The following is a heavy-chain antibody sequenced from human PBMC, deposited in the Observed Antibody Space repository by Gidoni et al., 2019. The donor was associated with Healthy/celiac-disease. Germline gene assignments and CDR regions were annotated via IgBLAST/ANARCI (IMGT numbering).Heavy chain of an antibody. CDR2: ISSSSSYI. D-gene: IGHD2-15*01. Sequence: EVQLVESGGGLVKPGGSLRLSCAASGFTFSSYSMNWVRQAPGKGLEWVSSISSSSSYIYYADSVKGRFTISRDNAKNSLYLQMNSLRAEDTAVYYCARGGVAYDAFDIWGQGTMVTVSS. CDR3: ARGGVAYDAFDI. J-gene: IGHJ3*02. CDR1: GFTFSSYS. V-gene: IGHV3-21*01.